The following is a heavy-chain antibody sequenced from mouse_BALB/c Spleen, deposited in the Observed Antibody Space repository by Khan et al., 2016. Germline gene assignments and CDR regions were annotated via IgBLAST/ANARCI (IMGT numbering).Heavy chain of an antibody. CDR2: INTNTGEP. D-gene: IGHD2-3*01. CDR1: GYIFTNYG. V-gene: IGHV9-3*02. J-gene: IGHJ1*01. Sequence: QIQLVQSGPELKKPGEIVKISCKASGYIFTNYGMNWVKLAPGKGLKWMAWINTNTGEPTYAEEFKGRFAFSLATSASAAYLQINDRKKEDTATYFCARNGYYPYWSLDVWGAGTTVTVSS. CDR3: ARNGYYPYWSLDV.